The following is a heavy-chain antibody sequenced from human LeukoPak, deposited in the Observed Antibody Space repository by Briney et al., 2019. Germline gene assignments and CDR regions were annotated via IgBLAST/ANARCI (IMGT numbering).Heavy chain of an antibody. CDR1: GFTFSSYW. Sequence: PGGSLRLSCAASGFTFSSYWMHWVRQAPGKGLVWVSRINSDGSSTSYADSVKGRFTISRDNAKNTLYLQMNSLRAEDTAVYYCARVFSIAARGPLDYWGQGTLVTVSS. CDR2: INSDGSST. V-gene: IGHV3-74*01. J-gene: IGHJ4*02. CDR3: ARVFSIAARGPLDY. D-gene: IGHD6-6*01.